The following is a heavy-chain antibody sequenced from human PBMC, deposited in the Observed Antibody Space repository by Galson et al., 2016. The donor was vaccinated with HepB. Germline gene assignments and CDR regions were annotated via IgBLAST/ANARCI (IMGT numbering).Heavy chain of an antibody. CDR2: GHYSGST. CDR1: GGSVNSDY. Sequence: ETLSLTCSVSGGSVNSDYWSWVRRPPGMGLEWIGYGHYSGSTNYSPSLKSRVSILLDTSKNQVLLTLTNVDPVDTATYYCAHRQIRTSGTWFDPWGQGTLVTVSS. D-gene: IGHD1-1*01. J-gene: IGHJ5*02. CDR3: AHRQIRTSGTWFDP. V-gene: IGHV4-59*02.